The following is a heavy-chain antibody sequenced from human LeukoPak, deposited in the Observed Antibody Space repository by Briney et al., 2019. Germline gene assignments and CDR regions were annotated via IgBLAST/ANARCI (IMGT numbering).Heavy chain of an antibody. J-gene: IGHJ5*02. D-gene: IGHD1-26*01. Sequence: PGGSLRLSCAASGFTFSSYAMSWVRQAPGKGLEWVSAISGSGGSTYYADSVKGRFTISRDNSKNTLYLQMNSLRAEDTAVYYCAKPSGSYHRPWLDPWGQGTLVTVSS. CDR3: AKPSGSYHRPWLDP. CDR1: GFTFSSYA. V-gene: IGHV3-23*01. CDR2: ISGSGGST.